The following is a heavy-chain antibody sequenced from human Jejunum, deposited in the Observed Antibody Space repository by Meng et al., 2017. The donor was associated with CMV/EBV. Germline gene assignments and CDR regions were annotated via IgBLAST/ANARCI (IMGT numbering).Heavy chain of an antibody. J-gene: IGHJ4*02. CDR3: ARDRYGVVRGVGF. Sequence: AASGFPFSTYAMHWVRQAPGKGLEWVAVMAYDGSNEYYADSVRGRFTISRDNSKNTLYLQMNSLRPEDTAVYYCARDRYGVVRGVGFWGQGTLVTVS. CDR2: MAYDGSNE. CDR1: GFPFSTYA. D-gene: IGHD3-10*01. V-gene: IGHV3-30*04.